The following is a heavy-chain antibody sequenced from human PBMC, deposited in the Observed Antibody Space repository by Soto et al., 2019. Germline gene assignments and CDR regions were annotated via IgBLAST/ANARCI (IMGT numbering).Heavy chain of an antibody. Sequence: TGGPLRLSHPGSGFNYSTCARRWVRQEPGKGLEWVSGLCGSGGGIYYAASLTGLVTISRDNSNHVLYLQMQRLRVEDTALYYCVKDRQPDGGWRFDHWGQGTLVTVTS. CDR1: GFNYSTCA. CDR3: VKDRQPDGGWRFDH. D-gene: IGHD6-19*01. CDR2: LCGSGGGI. V-gene: IGHV3-23*01. J-gene: IGHJ4*01.